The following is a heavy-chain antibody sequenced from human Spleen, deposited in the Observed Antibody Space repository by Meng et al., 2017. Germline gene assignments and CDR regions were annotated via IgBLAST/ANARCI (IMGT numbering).Heavy chain of an antibody. CDR3: AMDCAIAATGREVDC. J-gene: IGHJ4*02. V-gene: IGHV1-18*01. D-gene: IGHD6-13*01. Sequence: VPPVKAGAGVMKAGATMTVAFRASGYTFCGYGIAGEQMDPGQGPEWLGWNSGYNGDTNYARKFHGKVTLSRVTFTTTAYMGMGYMRSDDTAVDDWAMDCAIAATGREVDCWGQGTLVTVSS. CDR2: NSGYNGDT. CDR1: GYTFCGYG.